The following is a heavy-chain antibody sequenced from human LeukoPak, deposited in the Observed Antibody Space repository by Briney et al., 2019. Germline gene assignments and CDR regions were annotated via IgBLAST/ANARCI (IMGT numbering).Heavy chain of an antibody. CDR1: GYSFTGYY. Sequence: ASVKVSCKASGYSFTGYYMHWVRQAPGQGLEWMGWINPDSGGTNYAQKFQGRVTMTRDTSLTTAYMGLTRLTSDDTAVYYCARDIKPGIAAAGHYYYYGMDVWGQGTTVTVSS. CDR3: ARDIKPGIAAAGHYYYYGMDV. CDR2: INPDSGGT. V-gene: IGHV1-2*02. D-gene: IGHD6-13*01. J-gene: IGHJ6*02.